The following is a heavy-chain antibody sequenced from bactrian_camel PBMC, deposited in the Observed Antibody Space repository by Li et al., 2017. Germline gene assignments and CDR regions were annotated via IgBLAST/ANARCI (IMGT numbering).Heavy chain of an antibody. CDR2: IYTGGDRT. CDR1: GFTFSSYS. V-gene: IGHV3S40*01. Sequence: VQLVESGGGLVQPGGSLRLSCAASGFTFSSYSMSWVRQAPGKEREGVADIYTGGDRTYYADSVKGRFTISRDHAKTTVYMQMNSLQPDDTDMYCCAAGCTEVWSDYVVTATQFAYWGQGTQVTVS. J-gene: IGHJ6*01. CDR3: AAGCTEVWSDYVVTATQFAY. D-gene: IGHD4*01.